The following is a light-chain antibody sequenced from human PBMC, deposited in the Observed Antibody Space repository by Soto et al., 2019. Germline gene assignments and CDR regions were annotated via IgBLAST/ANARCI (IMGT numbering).Light chain of an antibody. CDR1: QSVASSY. J-gene: IGKJ1*01. V-gene: IGKV3-20*01. CDR3: HNLGSLPET. CDR2: SAS. Sequence: EVVLTQSPGTLSLSPGERVTLSCRASQSVASSYLAWYQQKPGRAPRLLFYSASSRATGIPDRFSGSGSETDFTLTISRLEPEDCAVYYCHNLGSLPETFGPGTNVE.